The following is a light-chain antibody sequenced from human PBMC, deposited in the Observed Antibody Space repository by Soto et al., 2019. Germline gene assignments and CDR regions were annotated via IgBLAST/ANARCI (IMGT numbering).Light chain of an antibody. J-gene: IGLJ1*01. Sequence: QSALTQPASVSGSPGQAITISCTGTSSDIGRYFVSWYQQHPGKAPKLLVYEVTNRPSGVSNRFSGSKSGNTASLTIFGLQTEDEADYYCSAYTSVTTFVVFGTGTKLTVL. CDR3: SAYTSVTTFVV. V-gene: IGLV2-14*01. CDR1: SSDIGRYF. CDR2: EVT.